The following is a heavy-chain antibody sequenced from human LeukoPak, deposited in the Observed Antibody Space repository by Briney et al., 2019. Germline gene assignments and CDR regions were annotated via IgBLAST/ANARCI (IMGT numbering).Heavy chain of an antibody. D-gene: IGHD3-10*02. CDR3: VTVVRGGRRWGFDP. J-gene: IGHJ5*02. CDR1: GGSISSGGYY. CDR2: IYYSGST. V-gene: IGHV4-31*03. Sequence: PSETLSLTCTVSGGSISSGGYYWSWIRQHPGKGLEWIGYIYYSGSTYYSPSLKSRVTISVDTSKNQFSLKLSSVTAADTAVYYCVTVVRGGRRWGFDPWGQGTLVTVSS.